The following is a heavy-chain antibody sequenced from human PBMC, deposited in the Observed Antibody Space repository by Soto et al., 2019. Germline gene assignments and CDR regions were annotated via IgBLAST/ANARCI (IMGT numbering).Heavy chain of an antibody. CDR3: ARVCSGGSCLES. J-gene: IGHJ5*02. Sequence: QVQLVQSGAEVKKPGSSVKVSCKASGDTFRNYAISWVRQAPGQGPEWMGRIIPILGVANYTQKFQDRVTITADKSTSTDYMELSSLTAEDTAVYYGARVCSGGSCLESWGQGTLVTVSS. CDR1: GDTFRNYA. V-gene: IGHV1-69*04. D-gene: IGHD2-15*01. CDR2: IIPILGVA.